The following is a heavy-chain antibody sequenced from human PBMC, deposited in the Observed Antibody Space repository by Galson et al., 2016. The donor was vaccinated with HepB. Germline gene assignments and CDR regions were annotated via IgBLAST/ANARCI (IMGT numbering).Heavy chain of an antibody. CDR1: GLTFSGSA. D-gene: IGHD6-13*01. CDR2: IRSKANNYAT. V-gene: IGHV3-73*01. J-gene: IGHJ5*02. CDR3: TRHLDPGYSSSWYFWFDP. Sequence: SLRLSCAVSGLTFSGSAMHWVRQASGKGLEWVGHIRSKANNYATAYAASVKGRFTISRDDSKITAYLQMNSLKTEDTAVYYCTRHLDPGYSSSWYFWFDPWGQGTLVTVAS.